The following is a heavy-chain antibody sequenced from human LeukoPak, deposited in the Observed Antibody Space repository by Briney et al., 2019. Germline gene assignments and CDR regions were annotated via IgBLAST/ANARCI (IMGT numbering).Heavy chain of an antibody. CDR3: ARSMRYCSGGSCS. Sequence: GSVKVSCKASGYTFTGYYMGWVRQAPGQGLEWMGWINPNSRGTSYAQKFQGRVTMTRDTSINTAYIEVSRLRSDDTAVYYCARSMRYCSGGSCSWGQGTLVTVSS. CDR1: GYTFTGYY. V-gene: IGHV1-2*02. D-gene: IGHD2-15*01. CDR2: INPNSRGT. J-gene: IGHJ5*02.